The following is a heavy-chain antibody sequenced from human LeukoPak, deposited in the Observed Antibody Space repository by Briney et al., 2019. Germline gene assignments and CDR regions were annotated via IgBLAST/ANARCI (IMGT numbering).Heavy chain of an antibody. D-gene: IGHD4/OR15-4a*01. CDR1: GFIFSSYG. V-gene: IGHV3-30*02. CDR2: IRYDGSRK. Sequence: GGSLRLSCAASGFIFSSYGMHWVRQAPDKGLEWVAFIRYDGSRKYYADSVKGRFTISRDNSKNTLYQQMNGLRAEDTAMYYCAKVSLNMVNDAFDIWGQGTMVSVSS. CDR3: AKVSLNMVNDAFDI. J-gene: IGHJ3*02.